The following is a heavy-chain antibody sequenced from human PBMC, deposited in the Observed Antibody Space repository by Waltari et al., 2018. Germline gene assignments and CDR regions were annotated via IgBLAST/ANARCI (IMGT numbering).Heavy chain of an antibody. CDR2: INTDTGHP. CDR1: GYAFNTYA. J-gene: IGHJ4*02. D-gene: IGHD4-17*01. V-gene: IGHV7-4-1*02. Sequence: QVQLVQSGSEVKKPGASVKVSCKASGYAFNTYAINWVRQAPGQGLQWMGWINTDTGHPTCAPCFTGRFVFSLDTSVTTTFLQISDLRAEDTAVYFCARDHTIYGDYSSDLWGQGALVTVSS. CDR3: ARDHTIYGDYSSDL.